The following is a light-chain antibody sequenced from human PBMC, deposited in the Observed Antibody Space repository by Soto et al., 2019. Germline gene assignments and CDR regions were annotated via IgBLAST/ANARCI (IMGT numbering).Light chain of an antibody. CDR2: EVT. V-gene: IGLV2-8*01. CDR1: SSDVGGYNY. J-gene: IGLJ1*01. Sequence: QSALTQPPSASGSPGQSVTISCTGTSSDVGGYNYVSWYQQHPDKAPKLMIYEVTKRPSGVPDRFSGSKSGNTAALTVSGRQAEDEADDYCSSYAGSNNFVFGTGTQLTVL. CDR3: SSYAGSNNFV.